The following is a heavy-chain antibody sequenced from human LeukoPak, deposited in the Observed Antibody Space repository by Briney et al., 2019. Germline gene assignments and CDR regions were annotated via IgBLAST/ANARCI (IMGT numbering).Heavy chain of an antibody. CDR2: ISSSGSTI. CDR1: GFTFSNYG. J-gene: IGHJ4*02. CDR3: ARDNYGSGSYVDY. Sequence: GGPLRLSCAASGFTFSNYGMNWVRQAPGKGLEWVSYISSSGSTIYCADSVKGRFTISRDNAKNSLYLQMNSLRAEDTAVYYCARDNYGSGSYVDYWGQGSLVTVSS. V-gene: IGHV3-48*04. D-gene: IGHD3-10*01.